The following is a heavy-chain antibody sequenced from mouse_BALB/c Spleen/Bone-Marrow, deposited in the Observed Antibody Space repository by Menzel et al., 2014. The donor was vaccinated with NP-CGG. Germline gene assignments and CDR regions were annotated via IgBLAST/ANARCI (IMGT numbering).Heavy chain of an antibody. CDR2: IWAGGST. V-gene: IGHV2-9*02. CDR1: GFSLTSYG. D-gene: IGHD4-1*01. J-gene: IGHJ4*01. Sequence: VMLVESGPGLVAPSQSLSITCTVSGFSLTSYGVNWVRQPPGKGLEWLGVIWAGGSTNYNLALMSRLSISKDNSKSQVFLKMNSLQTDDTAMYYRARDPRTGAGAMDYWGQGTSVTVSS. CDR3: ARDPRTGAGAMDY.